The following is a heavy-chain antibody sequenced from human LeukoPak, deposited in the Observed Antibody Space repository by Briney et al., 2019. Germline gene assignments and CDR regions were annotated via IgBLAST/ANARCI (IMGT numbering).Heavy chain of an antibody. CDR2: INPNSGGT. D-gene: IGHD2-21*02. CDR3: ARTYCGGDCKLGGDYFDY. Sequence: GASVKVSCKASGYTFTGYYMHWVRQAPGQGLEWMGWINPNSGGTNYAQKFQGRVTMTRDTSISTAYMELSSLRSEDMAVYYCARTYCGGDCKLGGDYFDYWGQGTLVTVSS. CDR1: GYTFTGYY. J-gene: IGHJ4*02. V-gene: IGHV1-2*02.